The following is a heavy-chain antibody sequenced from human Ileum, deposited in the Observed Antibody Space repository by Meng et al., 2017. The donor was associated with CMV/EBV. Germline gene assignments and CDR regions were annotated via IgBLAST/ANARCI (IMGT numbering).Heavy chain of an antibody. CDR2: INHSGST. Sequence: GSLRLSCAVYGGSFSGYYWSWIRQPPGKGLEWIGEINHSGSTNYNPSLKSRVTISVDTSKNQFSLKLSSVTAADTAVYYCARDTYYYDSSGPDAFDIWGQGTMVTVSS. J-gene: IGHJ3*02. CDR3: ARDTYYYDSSGPDAFDI. D-gene: IGHD3-22*01. CDR1: GGSFSGYY. V-gene: IGHV4-34*01.